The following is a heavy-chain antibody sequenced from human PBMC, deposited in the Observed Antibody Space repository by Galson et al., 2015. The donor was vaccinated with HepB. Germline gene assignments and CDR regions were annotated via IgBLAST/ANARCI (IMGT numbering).Heavy chain of an antibody. Sequence: SLRLSCAASGFTFSRYAMHWVRQAPGEGLEWVAGIWYGGSNKYFADSVKGRFTISRDNSENTLSLQMNSLRPEDTAVYYCARDDYDDKAIMFDYWGQGIQVTVSS. CDR2: IWYGGSNK. D-gene: IGHD4-17*01. V-gene: IGHV3-33*01. CDR1: GFTFSRYA. J-gene: IGHJ4*02. CDR3: ARDDYDDKAIMFDY.